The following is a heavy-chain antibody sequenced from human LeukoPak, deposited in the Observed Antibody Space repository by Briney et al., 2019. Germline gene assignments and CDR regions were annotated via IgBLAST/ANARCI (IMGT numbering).Heavy chain of an antibody. CDR2: ISAYNGNT. CDR1: GYTLTSYG. J-gene: IGHJ5*02. CDR3: ARVDIVVVPAAIATGWFDP. Sequence: ASVKVSCKASGYTLTSYGISWVRQAPGQGLEWMGWISAYNGNTNYAQKLQGRVTMTTDTSTSTAYMELRSLRSDDTAVYYCARVDIVVVPAAIATGWFDPWGQGTLVTVSS. D-gene: IGHD2-2*02. V-gene: IGHV1-18*01.